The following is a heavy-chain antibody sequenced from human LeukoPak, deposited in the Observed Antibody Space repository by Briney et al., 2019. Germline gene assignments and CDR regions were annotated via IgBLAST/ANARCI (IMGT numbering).Heavy chain of an antibody. CDR3: ARRYDFWSGYPFDY. J-gene: IGHJ4*02. CDR1: GFTFSSYA. CDR2: INHSGST. Sequence: GSLRLSCAASGFTFSSYAMSWVRQPPGKGLEWIGEINHSGSTNYNPSLKSRVTISVDTSKNQFSLKLSSVTAADTAVYYCARRYDFWSGYPFDYWGQGTLVTVSS. V-gene: IGHV4-34*01. D-gene: IGHD3-3*01.